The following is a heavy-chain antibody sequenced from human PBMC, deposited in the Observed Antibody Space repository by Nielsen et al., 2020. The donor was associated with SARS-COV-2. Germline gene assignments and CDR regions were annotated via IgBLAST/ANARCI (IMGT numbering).Heavy chain of an antibody. CDR2: ISGDGDNT. CDR3: AKDTAIYYYYYGMDV. J-gene: IGHJ6*02. V-gene: IGHV3-43*02. D-gene: IGHD2/OR15-2a*01. Sequence: GESLKISCIASGFTFDDYAMHWVRQAPGKGLEWVSLISGDGDNTYYADSVKDRFTISRDNSKNSLYLQMNSLRTEDTALYYCAKDTAIYYYYYGMDVWGQGTTATVSS. CDR1: GFTFDDYA.